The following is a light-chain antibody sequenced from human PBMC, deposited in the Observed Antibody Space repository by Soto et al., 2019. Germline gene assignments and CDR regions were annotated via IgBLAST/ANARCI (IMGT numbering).Light chain of an antibody. Sequence: AIRMTQSPSSLSASTGDRVTITCRASQGISSYLAWYQQKPGKAPKLLIYAASTLQSGVPSRFSGSGSGTDFTLTISCLQSEDFATDYCQKYYSYPWTFGHGTKVDIK. J-gene: IGKJ3*01. CDR3: QKYYSYPWT. V-gene: IGKV1-8*01. CDR1: QGISSY. CDR2: AAS.